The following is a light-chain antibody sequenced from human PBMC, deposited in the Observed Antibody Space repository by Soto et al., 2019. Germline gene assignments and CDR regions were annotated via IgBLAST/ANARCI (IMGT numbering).Light chain of an antibody. CDR1: QGVTTN. CDR2: DVS. Sequence: EIVMTQSPATLSVSPGERATLSCRAGQGVTTNFAWYQQKSGQSPRLLIYDVSIRATGVPARFSATGSETDFTLTISGLQSEDSAVYYCQQYYSYPWTFGQGTKVDIK. V-gene: IGKV3-15*01. CDR3: QQYYSYPWT. J-gene: IGKJ1*01.